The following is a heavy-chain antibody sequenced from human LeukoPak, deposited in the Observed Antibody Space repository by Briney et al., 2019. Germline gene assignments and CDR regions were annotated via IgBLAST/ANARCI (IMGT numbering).Heavy chain of an antibody. CDR2: ISGSGGST. J-gene: IGHJ4*02. CDR3: AKGPHSSSSFDY. V-gene: IGHV3-23*01. Sequence: GGSLRLSCAASGFTFSSYAMSWVRQAPGKGLEWVSAISGSGGSTYYADSVKGRFTISRDNSKNTLFLQMNSLRAEDTAVYYCAKGPHSSSSFDYWGQGTLVTVSS. CDR1: GFTFSSYA. D-gene: IGHD6-13*01.